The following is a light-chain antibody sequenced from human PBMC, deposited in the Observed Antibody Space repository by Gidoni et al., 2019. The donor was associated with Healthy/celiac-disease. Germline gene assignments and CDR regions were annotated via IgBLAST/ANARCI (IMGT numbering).Light chain of an antibody. CDR3: QQSYSTLVT. Sequence: DIQMPQSPSSLSASVGDRVTITCRASQSISSYLNWYQQKPGKAPKLLIYAASRLQSGVPSRFSGSGSGTDFTLTISSLQTEDFATYYCQQSYSTLVTFGGGTKVEIK. V-gene: IGKV1-39*01. CDR1: QSISSY. CDR2: AAS. J-gene: IGKJ4*01.